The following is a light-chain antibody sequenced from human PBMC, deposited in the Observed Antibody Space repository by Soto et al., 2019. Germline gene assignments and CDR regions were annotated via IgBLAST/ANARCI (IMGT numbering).Light chain of an antibody. CDR1: QSVGSN. CDR3: QQYSNWPFT. V-gene: IGKV3-15*01. J-gene: IGKJ2*01. CDR2: GES. Sequence: EIVMTQSPATLSVSPGERVTLSCRASQSVGSNLAWYQQKPGQVPRLLIYGESSRATGIPTTFSGSGSGAEFTLTNSSLQSEDFAIYYCQQYSNWPFTFGQGTKLEIK.